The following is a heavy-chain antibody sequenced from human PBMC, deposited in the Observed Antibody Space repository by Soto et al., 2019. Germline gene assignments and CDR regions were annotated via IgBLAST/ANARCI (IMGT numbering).Heavy chain of an antibody. CDR2: SRDKAQGYST. D-gene: IGHD3-22*01. Sequence: EVQLVESGGGLVQPGGSLRLSCAGSGFTLSDHYIDWVRQAPGKGLEWVGRSRDKAQGYSTAYAASVKGRFTTSRDESKNSVYLQMNSLKTEDTAVYYCAKGKVAYDNSGLQYFYYFPMNVWGQGTTVTVSS. J-gene: IGHJ6*02. V-gene: IGHV3-72*01. CDR3: AKGKVAYDNSGLQYFYYFPMNV. CDR1: GFTLSDHY.